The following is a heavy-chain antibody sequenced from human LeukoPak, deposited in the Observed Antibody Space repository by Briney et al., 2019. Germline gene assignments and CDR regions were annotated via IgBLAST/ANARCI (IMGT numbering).Heavy chain of an antibody. CDR3: ARVLGYYDSSGKLDY. V-gene: IGHV1-2*02. D-gene: IGHD3-22*01. Sequence: ASVKVSCKASGYTFTGHYMHWVRQAPGQGLEWMGWINPNSGGTNYAQKFQGRVTMTRDTSISTAYMELSRLRSDDTAVYYCARVLGYYDSSGKLDYWGQGTLVTVSS. CDR1: GYTFTGHY. CDR2: INPNSGGT. J-gene: IGHJ4*02.